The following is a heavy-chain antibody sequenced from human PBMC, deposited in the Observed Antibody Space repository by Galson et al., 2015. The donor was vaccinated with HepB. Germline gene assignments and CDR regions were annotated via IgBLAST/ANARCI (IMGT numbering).Heavy chain of an antibody. CDR1: SYD. Sequence: SYDINWVRQATGQGLEWMGWMNPNSGNTGYAQKFQGRVTMTRNTSISTAYMELSSLRSEDTAVYYCARGFTDSSSLWFDPWGQGTLVTVSS. J-gene: IGHJ5*02. D-gene: IGHD6-6*01. CDR2: MNPNSGNT. V-gene: IGHV1-8*01. CDR3: ARGFTDSSSLWFDP.